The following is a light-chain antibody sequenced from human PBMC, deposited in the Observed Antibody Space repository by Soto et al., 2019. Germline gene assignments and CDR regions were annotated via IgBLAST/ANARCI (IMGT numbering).Light chain of an antibody. CDR1: QSINSTS. CDR2: DAS. Sequence: ERVTLSCRASQSINSTSLIWFHLKPGQAPRLLIYDASNRATGIPARFSGSGSGTDFTLTISSLEPEDFAIYYCQQRSNWPGTFGQGTRLEIK. J-gene: IGKJ5*01. CDR3: QQRSNWPGT. V-gene: IGKV3-11*01.